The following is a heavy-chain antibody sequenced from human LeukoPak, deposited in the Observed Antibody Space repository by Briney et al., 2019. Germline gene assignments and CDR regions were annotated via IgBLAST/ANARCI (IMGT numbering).Heavy chain of an antibody. J-gene: IGHJ5*02. Sequence: SETLSLTRTVSGGSISSYYWSWIRQPAGKGLEWIGRIYTSGSTNYNPSLKSRVTISVDTSKNQFSLKLSSVTAADTAVYYCAKLYSSGWSNWFDPWGQGTLVTVSS. CDR1: GGSISSYY. D-gene: IGHD6-19*01. CDR2: IYTSGST. CDR3: AKLYSSGWSNWFDP. V-gene: IGHV4-4*07.